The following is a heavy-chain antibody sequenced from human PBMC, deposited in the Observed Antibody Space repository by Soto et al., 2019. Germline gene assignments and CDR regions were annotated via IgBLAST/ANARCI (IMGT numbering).Heavy chain of an antibody. V-gene: IGHV3-33*05. J-gene: IGHJ6*03. CDR1: GFSIIRHG. D-gene: IGHD1-7*01. Sequence: PGGSLRLSCEASGFSIIRHGLYWARQAPGKGPEWVALISYDGTSTFYADSVKGRFTISRDNSKNTLYLQMSSLRADDTAVYFCARDGNTATTHYYHMDVWGKGTTVTVSS. CDR3: ARDGNTATTHYYHMDV. CDR2: ISYDGTST.